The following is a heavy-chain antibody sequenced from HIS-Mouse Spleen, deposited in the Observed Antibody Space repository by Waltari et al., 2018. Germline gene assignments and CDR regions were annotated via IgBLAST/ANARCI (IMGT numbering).Heavy chain of an antibody. CDR2: IYSGGST. J-gene: IGHJ2*01. CDR3: ARGGLAAAGWYFDL. D-gene: IGHD6-13*01. CDR1: GCTVSRNY. Sequence: EVQLVASGGGLIQPGGSVRLTCAAAGCTVSRNYTSWFGRATVRGLEWVSVIYSGGSTYYADSVKGRFTISRDNSKNTLYLQMNSLRAEDTAVYYCARGGLAAAGWYFDLWGRGTLVTVSS. V-gene: IGHV3-53*01.